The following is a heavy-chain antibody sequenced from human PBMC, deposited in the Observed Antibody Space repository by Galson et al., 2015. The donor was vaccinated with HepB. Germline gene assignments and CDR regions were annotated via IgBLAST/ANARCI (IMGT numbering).Heavy chain of an antibody. V-gene: IGHV1-69*13. CDR3: ARGSDYDCRCYYFYGWFAP. Sequence: SVKVSCKASGGTFSSYAISWVRQAPGQGLEWMGGIIPIFGTANYAQKFQGRVTITADESTGTAYMELSSLRSEDTAVYYCARGSDYDCRCYYFYGWFAPWGQGTLVTVTS. CDR1: GGTFSSYA. J-gene: IGHJ5*02. CDR2: IIPIFGTA. D-gene: IGHD3-22*01.